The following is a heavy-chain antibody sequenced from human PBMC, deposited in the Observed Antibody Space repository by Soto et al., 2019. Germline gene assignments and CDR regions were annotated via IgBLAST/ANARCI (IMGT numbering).Heavy chain of an antibody. CDR3: ARNTAMARVYYYGMDV. V-gene: IGHV4-61*01. CDR1: GGSVSSGSYY. CDR2: IYYSGST. D-gene: IGHD5-18*01. J-gene: IGHJ6*02. Sequence: SETLSLTCTVSGGSVSSGSYYWSWIRQPPGKGLEWIGYIYYSGSTNYNPSLKSRVTISVDTSKNQFSLKLSSVTAADTAVYYCARNTAMARVYYYGMDVWGQGTTVTVSS.